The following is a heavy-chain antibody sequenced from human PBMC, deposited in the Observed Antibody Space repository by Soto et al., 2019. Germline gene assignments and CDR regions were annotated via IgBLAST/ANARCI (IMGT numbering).Heavy chain of an antibody. V-gene: IGHV1-69*01. J-gene: IGHJ6*02. Sequence: QVQLVQSGAEVKKPGSSVKVSCKASGGTFSSQAISWVRQAPGQGLEWMGGIIPVFKATNYAQKFQGRVTITADDATSTAYMDLDSLRCADTAVYYCARDVPLNYYDGTYSYDDMDVWGQGTTVTVSS. CDR3: ARDVPLNYYDGTYSYDDMDV. CDR1: GGTFSSQA. CDR2: IIPVFKAT. D-gene: IGHD3-22*01.